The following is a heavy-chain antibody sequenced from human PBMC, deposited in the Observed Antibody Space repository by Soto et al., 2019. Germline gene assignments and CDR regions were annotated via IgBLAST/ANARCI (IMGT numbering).Heavy chain of an antibody. Sequence: GASVKVSCKASGYTFTGYYMHWVRQAPGQGLEWMGWINPNSGGTNYAQKFQGRVTITADESTSTAYMELSSLRSEDTAVYYCAREASMDVWGQGTTVTVSS. J-gene: IGHJ6*02. CDR2: INPNSGGT. CDR1: GYTFTGYY. V-gene: IGHV1-2*02. CDR3: AREASMDV.